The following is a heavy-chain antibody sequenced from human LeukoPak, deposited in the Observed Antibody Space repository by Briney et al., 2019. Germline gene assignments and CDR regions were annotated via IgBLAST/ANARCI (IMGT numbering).Heavy chain of an antibody. V-gene: IGHV1-8*01. CDR2: MNPNSGNT. J-gene: IGHJ4*02. Sequence: ASVKVSCKASGYTFTSYDINWVRQTTGQGLEWMGWMNPNSGNTGYAQKFQGRVTMTRNTSISTAYMELSSLRSEDTAVYYCARVNGARVRGVTDYWGQGTLVTVSS. CDR3: ARVNGARVRGVTDY. D-gene: IGHD3-10*01. CDR1: GYTFTSYD.